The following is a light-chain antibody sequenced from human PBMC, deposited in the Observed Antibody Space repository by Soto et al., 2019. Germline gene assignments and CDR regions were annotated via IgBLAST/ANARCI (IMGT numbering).Light chain of an antibody. J-gene: IGKJ1*01. V-gene: IGKV1-39*01. CDR2: AAS. Sequence: DIQMTPSPSSLSASVGDRVTITCRASQSISSYLNWYPKKPGKAPKLLIYAASSLQSGVPSRFSGSGSGTDFTLTISSLQPEEFATYDCQQSYSTMWTFGQGTKVDIK. CDR1: QSISSY. CDR3: QQSYSTMWT.